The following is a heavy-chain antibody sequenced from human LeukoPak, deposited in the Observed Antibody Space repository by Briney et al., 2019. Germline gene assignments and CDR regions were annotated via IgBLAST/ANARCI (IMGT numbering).Heavy chain of an antibody. CDR2: IKRDGTVE. Sequence: GGSLRLSCAASGFTFSNYWMTWVRQAPGKGLEWVANIKRDGTVEYYVDSVKGRFTISRDNTKNSLYLQMNSLRAEDTAVYYCANRGGSSWYGLDYWGQGTLVTVSS. CDR1: GFTFSNYW. V-gene: IGHV3-7*01. D-gene: IGHD6-13*01. J-gene: IGHJ4*02. CDR3: ANRGGSSWYGLDY.